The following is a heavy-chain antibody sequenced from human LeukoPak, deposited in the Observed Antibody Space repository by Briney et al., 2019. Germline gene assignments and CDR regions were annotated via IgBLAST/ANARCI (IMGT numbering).Heavy chain of an antibody. CDR1: GYTFTAYY. J-gene: IGHJ5*02. CDR2: INPNSGVT. CDR3: ARDRALSGYNWFDP. Sequence: ASVKVSCKASGYTFTAYYIHWVRQAPGQGLEWMGWINPNSGVTKYAQDFQGRVTMTRDTSISTAYMELSSLTSDDTTIYYCARDRALSGYNWFDPWGQGNLVTVSS. D-gene: IGHD5-12*01. V-gene: IGHV1-2*02.